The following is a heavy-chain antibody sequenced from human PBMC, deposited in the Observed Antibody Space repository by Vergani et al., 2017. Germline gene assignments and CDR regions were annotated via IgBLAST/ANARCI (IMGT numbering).Heavy chain of an antibody. J-gene: IGHJ4*02. D-gene: IGHD6-13*01. CDR1: GYTFTSYG. CDR3: ARDRLAAAGTPLDY. CDR2: IIPIFGTA. V-gene: IGHV1-69*13. Sequence: QVQPVQSGAEVKKPGASVKVSCKASGYTFTSYGISWVRQAPGQGLEWMGGIIPIFGTANYAQKFQGRVTITADESTSTAYMELSSLRSEDTAVYYCARDRLAAAGTPLDYWGQGTLVTVSS.